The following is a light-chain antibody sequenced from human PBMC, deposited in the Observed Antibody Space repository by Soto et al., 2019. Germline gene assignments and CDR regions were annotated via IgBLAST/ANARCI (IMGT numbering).Light chain of an antibody. J-gene: IGKJ2*01. Sequence: DIVMTQSPDSLAVSLGERATINCKSSQSILYSSNNKNSLAWYQQKPGQAPRLLIYGASSRATGIPDRFSGSGSGTDFTLTISRLEPEDFAVYYCQQFGRSSYTFGQGTKLEIK. CDR2: GAS. CDR3: QQFGRSSYT. CDR1: QSILYSSNNKNS. V-gene: IGKV4-1*01.